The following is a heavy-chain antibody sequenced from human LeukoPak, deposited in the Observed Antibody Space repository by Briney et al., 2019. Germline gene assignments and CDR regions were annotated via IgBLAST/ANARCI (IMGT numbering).Heavy chain of an antibody. D-gene: IGHD2-21*02. CDR3: VREIVVTGIRIMDV. V-gene: IGHV3-74*01. CDR2: IDTYGTGT. J-gene: IGHJ6*03. Sequence: LSGGSLRLSCAASGFTFGSYWMHWVRQDPGKGLLWVSRIDTYGTGTDYADSVKGRFIISRDNAKNTLSLQMNSLRAEDTAVYYCVREIVVTGIRIMDVWGKGTTVIVSS. CDR1: GFTFGSYW.